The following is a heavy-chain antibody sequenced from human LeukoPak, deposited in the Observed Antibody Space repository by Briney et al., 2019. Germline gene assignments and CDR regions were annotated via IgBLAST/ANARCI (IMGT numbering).Heavy chain of an antibody. CDR2: ISSSGSTI. J-gene: IGHJ5*02. V-gene: IGHV3-48*03. CDR1: GFTFSSYE. Sequence: GGSLRLSCAASGFTFSSYEMNWVRQAPGKGLEWVSYISSSGSTIYYADSVKGRFTISRDNAKDSLYLQMNSLRAEDTAVYYCARGGLYRSFLPWGQGTLVTVSS. CDR3: ARGGLYRSFLP. D-gene: IGHD2-8*01.